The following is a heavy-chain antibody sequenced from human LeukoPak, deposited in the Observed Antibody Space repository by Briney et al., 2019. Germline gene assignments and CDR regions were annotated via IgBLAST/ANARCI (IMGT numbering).Heavy chain of an antibody. CDR2: IRSKANSYAT. V-gene: IGHV3-73*01. CDR1: GFTFSGSA. D-gene: IGHD6-19*01. CDR3: TRHEGAVRYFDL. Sequence: GGSLRLSCAASGFTFSGSAMHWVRQASGKGLEWVGRIRSKANSYATAYAASVKGRFTISRDDSKNTAYLQMNSLKTEDTAVYYCTRHEGAVRYFDLWAVAPWSLSPQ. J-gene: IGHJ2*01.